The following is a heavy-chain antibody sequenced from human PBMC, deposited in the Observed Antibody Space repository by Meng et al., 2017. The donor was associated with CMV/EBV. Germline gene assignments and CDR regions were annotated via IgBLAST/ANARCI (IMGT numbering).Heavy chain of an antibody. CDR3: ATDILTHFDY. CDR2: IIAYNGNT. J-gene: IGHJ4*02. V-gene: IGHV1-18*01. CDR1: GYTFTSYG. D-gene: IGHD3-9*01. Sequence: QCQVVHSGAEVKKPGSSVKVSCKASGYTFTSYGISWLRQAPGQGLEWMGWIIAYNGNTNYSQKLQGIVTMTTDTSTSTAYMELSSLRSDDTAVYYCATDILTHFDYWGQGTLVTVSS.